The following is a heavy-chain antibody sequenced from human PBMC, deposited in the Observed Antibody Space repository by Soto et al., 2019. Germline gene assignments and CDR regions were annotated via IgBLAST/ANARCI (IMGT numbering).Heavy chain of an antibody. Sequence: GGSLRLSCAASGFTFDDYAMHWVRQAPGKGLEWVSGISWNSGSIGYADSVKGRFTISRDNAKNSLYLQMNSLRAEDTALYYCAKSWNYLGDNYFDYWGQGTLVTVSS. V-gene: IGHV3-9*01. CDR1: GFTFDDYA. J-gene: IGHJ4*02. CDR3: AKSWNYLGDNYFDY. CDR2: ISWNSGSI. D-gene: IGHD1-7*01.